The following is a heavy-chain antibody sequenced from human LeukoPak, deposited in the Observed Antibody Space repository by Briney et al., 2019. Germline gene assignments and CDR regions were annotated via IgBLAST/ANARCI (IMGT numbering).Heavy chain of an antibody. D-gene: IGHD3-3*01. Sequence: PSKTLSLTCAVYGESLSGYYWSWLRQPPGKGLEWIGEINHSGSTNYNSSLKSRVTISVDTSKNQFSLKLSSVTAADTAVYYCATGWSGYYWTTWGQGTLVAVSS. J-gene: IGHJ5*02. CDR1: GESLSGYY. CDR3: ATGWSGYYWTT. V-gene: IGHV4-34*01. CDR2: INHSGST.